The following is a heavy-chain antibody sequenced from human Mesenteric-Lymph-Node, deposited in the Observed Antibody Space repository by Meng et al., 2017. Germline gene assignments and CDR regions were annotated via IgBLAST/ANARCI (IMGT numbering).Heavy chain of an antibody. CDR1: GGSFSGYY. J-gene: IGHJ4*02. D-gene: IGHD6-13*01. V-gene: IGHV4-34*01. CDR3: ARGGGNSWYIDY. Sequence: QVQLQQWGAGLLKPSETLSLTCAVHGGSFSGYYWSWIRQPPGKGLEWIVEINHSGSTNYNPSLKSRVTISVDTSKNQFSLKLSSVTAADTAVYYCARGGGNSWYIDYWGQGTLVTVSS. CDR2: INHSGST.